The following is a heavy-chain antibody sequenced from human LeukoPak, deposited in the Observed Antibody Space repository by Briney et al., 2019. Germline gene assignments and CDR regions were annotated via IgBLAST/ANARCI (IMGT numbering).Heavy chain of an antibody. J-gene: IGHJ4*02. Sequence: ASEKVSRKASGYTFTSNYVHWVRQAPGQGLEWVGMIYPRDGSTSYAQKFQGRVTVTRDTSTSTVHMELSGLRSEDTAVYYCARDQEGFDYWGQGTLVTVSS. CDR3: ARDQEGFDY. V-gene: IGHV1-46*01. CDR1: GYTFTSNY. CDR2: IYPRDGST.